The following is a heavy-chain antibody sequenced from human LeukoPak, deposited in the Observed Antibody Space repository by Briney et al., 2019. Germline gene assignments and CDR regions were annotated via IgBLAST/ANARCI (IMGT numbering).Heavy chain of an antibody. J-gene: IGHJ4*02. CDR1: GGSISNYY. CDR3: ARNIWGWDY. D-gene: IGHD3-16*01. Sequence: SETLSLTCTVSGGSISNYYWSWIRQPPGKGLEWIGYIYSSGSTNYNPSLKSRVTISVDTSKNQFSLKLSSVTAADTAVYYCARNIWGWDYWGQGTLVTVSS. CDR2: IYSSGST. V-gene: IGHV4-59*01.